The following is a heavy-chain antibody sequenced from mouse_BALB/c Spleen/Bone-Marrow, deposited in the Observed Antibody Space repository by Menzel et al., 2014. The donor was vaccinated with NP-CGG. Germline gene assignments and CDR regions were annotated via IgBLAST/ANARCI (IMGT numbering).Heavy chain of an antibody. CDR2: IDPANGNT. Sequence: EVQLQQSGAELVKPGASVKLSCTASGFNIKDTYMHWVKQRPEQGLEWIGRIDPANGNTKYDPKFQGKATIIADTSSNTAYLQLSSLTSEDTAVYYCARYYYGYYFDYWGQGTPLTVSS. D-gene: IGHD1-2*01. CDR1: GFNIKDTY. CDR3: ARYYYGYYFDY. J-gene: IGHJ2*01. V-gene: IGHV14-3*02.